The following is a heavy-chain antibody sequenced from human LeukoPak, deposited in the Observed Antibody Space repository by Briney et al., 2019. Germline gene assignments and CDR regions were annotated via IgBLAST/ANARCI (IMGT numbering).Heavy chain of an antibody. V-gene: IGHV3-33*06. CDR3: AEDMVVGATGPYCFDD. CDR1: GFAFSSFG. CDR2: IWYDGSNK. D-gene: IGHD1-26*01. J-gene: IGHJ4*02. Sequence: PGGSLRLSCAASGFAFSSFGMHWVRQAPGEGLEWLAVIWYDGSNKYYADSVKGRFTISRDNSKNTLYLQMNSLKAEDTALYYCAEDMVVGATGPYCFDDWGKGILVSVSS.